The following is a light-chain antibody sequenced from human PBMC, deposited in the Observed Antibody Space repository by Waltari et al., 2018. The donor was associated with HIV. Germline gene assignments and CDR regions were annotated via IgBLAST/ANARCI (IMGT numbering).Light chain of an antibody. J-gene: IGLJ2*01. CDR3: HSRDSSGSRVV. CDR1: SLRSYY. Sequence: SSELTQDPSVSVALGQTVRITCQGDSLRSYYASWYKQMSGQAPVVVVFGRNYRPAGIPARCSGSSSGNTATLTVTGAQADDEADYCCHSRDSSGSRVVFGGGTKVTVL. V-gene: IGLV3-19*01. CDR2: GRN.